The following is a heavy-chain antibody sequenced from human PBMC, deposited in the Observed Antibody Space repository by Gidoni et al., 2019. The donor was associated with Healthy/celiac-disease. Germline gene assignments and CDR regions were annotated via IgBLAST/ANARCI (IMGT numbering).Heavy chain of an antibody. J-gene: IGHJ6*02. CDR2: ISWNSGSR. Sequence: EVQLVESGGGLVQPGRSLRLSCAAPGLTFDYYAMHWVRQAPGKGVEVVSGISWNSGSRGYADSVKGRFTISRDNAKNSLYLQMNSLRAEDTALYYCAKVHTAMAYYYYGMDVWGQGTTVTVSS. CDR1: GLTFDYYA. V-gene: IGHV3-9*01. CDR3: AKVHTAMAYYYYGMDV. D-gene: IGHD5-18*01.